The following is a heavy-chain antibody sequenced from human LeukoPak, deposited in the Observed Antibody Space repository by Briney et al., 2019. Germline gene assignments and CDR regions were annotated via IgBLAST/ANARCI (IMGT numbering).Heavy chain of an antibody. CDR2: IYYSGST. CDR1: GGSISSYY. V-gene: IGHV4-59*01. J-gene: IGHJ4*02. CDR3: ARDGAGATYYDILIGYYRTYYFDY. Sequence: SETLSLTCTVSGGSISSYYWSWIRQPPGKGLEWIGYIYYSGSTNYNPSLKSRVTISVDTSKNQFSLKLSSVTAADTAVYYCARDGAGATYYDILIGYYRTYYFDYWGQGTLVTVSS. D-gene: IGHD3-9*01.